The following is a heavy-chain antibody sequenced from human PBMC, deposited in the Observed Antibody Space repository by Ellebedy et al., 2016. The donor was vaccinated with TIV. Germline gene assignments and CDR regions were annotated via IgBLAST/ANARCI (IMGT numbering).Heavy chain of an antibody. CDR1: GFTFSDYY. V-gene: IGHV3-11*01. D-gene: IGHD5-24*01. CDR2: MSSTGSSI. Sequence: GESLKTSXATSGFTFSDYYMSWIRQAPGKGPEWVSYMSSTGSSIYYADPVKGRFPISRDNAKSSLYLHMNSLRADDTAVYYCARDGYNYSPFDFWGQGTLVTVSS. CDR3: ARDGYNYSPFDF. J-gene: IGHJ4*02.